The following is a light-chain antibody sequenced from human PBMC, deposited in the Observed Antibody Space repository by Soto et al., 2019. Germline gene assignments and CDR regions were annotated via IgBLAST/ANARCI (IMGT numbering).Light chain of an antibody. CDR2: GAS. CDR1: QSVSSSY. V-gene: IGKV3-20*01. J-gene: IGKJ1*01. CDR3: QQYGSSPWT. Sequence: EIVLTQSPGTLSLSPGERATLSCRASQSVSSSYLAWYQQKPGQAPRLLIYGASSRATGIPDRFSGSGSGKDLTITISRLETEDFAVYYCQQYGSSPWTFGQGTKVEIK.